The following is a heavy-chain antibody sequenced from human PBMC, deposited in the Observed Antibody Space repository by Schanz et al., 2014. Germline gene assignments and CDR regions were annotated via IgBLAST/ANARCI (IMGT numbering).Heavy chain of an antibody. CDR3: ARDQSPYTNSSDVRYFDY. CDR2: MNPNSGNP. V-gene: IGHV1-8*02. CDR1: GYTFTSYG. Sequence: QAQLVQSGAEVKKPGASVKVSCKASGYTFTSYGISWVRQAPGQGLEWLGWMNPNSGNPGFAQKFRGRVTMTRNTSMSTAYMDLRSLRSDDTAVYYCARDQSPYTNSSDVRYFDYWGQGSLVTVSS. D-gene: IGHD6-6*01. J-gene: IGHJ4*02.